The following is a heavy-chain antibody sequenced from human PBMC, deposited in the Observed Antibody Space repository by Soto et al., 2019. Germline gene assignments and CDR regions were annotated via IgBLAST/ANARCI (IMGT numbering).Heavy chain of an antibody. Sequence: GGSLRLSCAASGFTFSSYWMHWVRQAPGKGLVWVSRINSDGSSTSYADSVKGRFTISRDNAKNTLYLQMNSLRAEDTAVYYCAREGSSSSVGDYYYGMDVWGQGTTVTVSS. CDR1: GFTFSSYW. V-gene: IGHV3-74*01. J-gene: IGHJ6*02. CDR2: INSDGSST. D-gene: IGHD6-6*01. CDR3: AREGSSSSVGDYYYGMDV.